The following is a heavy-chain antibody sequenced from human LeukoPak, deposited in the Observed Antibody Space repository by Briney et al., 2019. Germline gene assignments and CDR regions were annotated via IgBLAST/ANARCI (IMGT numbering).Heavy chain of an antibody. CDR2: ISYDGSNK. Sequence: GGSLRLSCAASGFTFSSYAMHWVRQAPGKGLEWVAVISYDGSNKYYADSVKGRFTISRDNSKNTLYLQMNSLRAEDTAVYYCARDPTYLTGFDYWGPGTLVTVSS. J-gene: IGHJ4*02. CDR3: ARDPTYLTGFDY. D-gene: IGHD3-9*01. V-gene: IGHV3-30*04. CDR1: GFTFSSYA.